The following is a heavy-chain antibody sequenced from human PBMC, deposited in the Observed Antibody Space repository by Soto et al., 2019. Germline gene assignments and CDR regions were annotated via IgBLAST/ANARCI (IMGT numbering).Heavy chain of an antibody. V-gene: IGHV4-34*01. Sequence: SETLSLTCAVYGGSFSGYYWSWIRQPPGKGLEWIGEINHSGSTNYNPSLKSRVTISVDTSKNQFSLKLSSVTAADTAVYYCARVGFTMVRGVHYYYYYYMDVWGKGTTVTVSS. CDR3: ARVGFTMVRGVHYYYYYYMDV. J-gene: IGHJ6*03. CDR1: GGSFSGYY. CDR2: INHSGST. D-gene: IGHD3-10*01.